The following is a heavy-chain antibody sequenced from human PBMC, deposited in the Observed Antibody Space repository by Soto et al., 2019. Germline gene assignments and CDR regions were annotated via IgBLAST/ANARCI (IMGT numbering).Heavy chain of an antibody. CDR2: INHSGST. Sequence: SEILSLTCAVYGGSLSGYYWSWIRQPPGKGLEWIGEINHSGSTNYNPSLKSRVTISVDRSKNQFSLKLSSVTAADTDVYYCAAGGGLPRYYWGQGTLVNVSS. CDR1: GGSLSGYY. D-gene: IGHD5-12*01. J-gene: IGHJ4*02. CDR3: AAGGGLPRYY. V-gene: IGHV4-34*01.